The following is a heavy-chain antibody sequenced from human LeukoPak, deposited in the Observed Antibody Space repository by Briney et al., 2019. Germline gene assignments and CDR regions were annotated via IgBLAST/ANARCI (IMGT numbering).Heavy chain of an antibody. CDR1: GFTFNTYA. CDR2: ISESGGST. CDR3: AKAGSDWYYFDS. J-gene: IGHJ4*02. V-gene: IGHV3-23*01. D-gene: IGHD6-19*01. Sequence: PGGSLRLSCAASGFTFNTYAMTWVRQAPGKGLEWVSDISESGGSTYYEDSVQGRFTISRDNSKNTLYLQMNSLRVEDTAIYHCAKAGSDWYYFDSWGQGTLVTVSS.